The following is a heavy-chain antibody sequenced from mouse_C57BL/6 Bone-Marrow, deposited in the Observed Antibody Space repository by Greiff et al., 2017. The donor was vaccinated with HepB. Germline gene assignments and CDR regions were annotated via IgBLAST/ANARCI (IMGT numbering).Heavy chain of an antibody. CDR2: IYPGSGNT. Sequence: QVQLQQSGAELVRPGASVKLSCKASGYTFTDYYINWVKQRPGQGLEWIARIYPGSGNTYYNEKFKGKATLTAEKSSSTAYMQLSSLTSEDSAVYFCAREGDSSGYNWFAYWGQGTLVTVSA. D-gene: IGHD3-2*02. J-gene: IGHJ3*01. CDR1: GYTFTDYY. V-gene: IGHV1-76*01. CDR3: AREGDSSGYNWFAY.